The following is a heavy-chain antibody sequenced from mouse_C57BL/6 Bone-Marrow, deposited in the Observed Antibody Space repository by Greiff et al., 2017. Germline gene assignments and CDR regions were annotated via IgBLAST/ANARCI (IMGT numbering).Heavy chain of an antibody. Sequence: EVQGVESGAELVRPGASVKLSCTASGFNIKDDYMHWVKQRPEQGLEWIGWIDPENGDTEYASKFQGKATITADTASNTAYLQLSSLTSEDTAVYYCTTYLFDDWGQGTTLTVSS. J-gene: IGHJ2*01. CDR1: GFNIKDDY. V-gene: IGHV14-4*01. CDR2: IDPENGDT. CDR3: TTYLFDD.